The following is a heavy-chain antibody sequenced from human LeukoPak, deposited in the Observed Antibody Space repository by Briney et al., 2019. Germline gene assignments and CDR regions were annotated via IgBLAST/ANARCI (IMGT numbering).Heavy chain of an antibody. Sequence: GESLKISCKGSGYSFTSYWIGWVRQMPGKGLEWMGIIYPGDSDTRYSQSFQGQVTISADKSISTAYLQWSSLKASDTAMYYCARLTAVRGVIISYFDYWGQGTLVTVSS. D-gene: IGHD3-10*01. J-gene: IGHJ4*02. V-gene: IGHV5-51*01. CDR3: ARLTAVRGVIISYFDY. CDR2: IYPGDSDT. CDR1: GYSFTSYW.